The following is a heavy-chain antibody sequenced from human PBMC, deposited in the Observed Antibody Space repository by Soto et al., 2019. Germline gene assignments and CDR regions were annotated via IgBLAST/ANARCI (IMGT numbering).Heavy chain of an antibody. Sequence: PGGSLRLSCAASGFTFSSYGMHWVRQAPGKGLEWVAVIWYDGSNKYYADSVKGRFTISRDNSKNTLYLQMNSLRAEDTAVYYCARTAGDGDDAFDIWGQGTMVTVSS. CDR3: ARTAGDGDDAFDI. J-gene: IGHJ3*02. V-gene: IGHV3-33*01. CDR1: GFTFSSYG. CDR2: IWYDGSNK.